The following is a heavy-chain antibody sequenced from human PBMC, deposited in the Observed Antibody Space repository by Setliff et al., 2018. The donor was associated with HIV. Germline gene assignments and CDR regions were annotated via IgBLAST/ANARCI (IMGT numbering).Heavy chain of an antibody. V-gene: IGHV4-59*02. Sequence: ETLSLTCTVSAGSVSSHYWSWIRQPPGKALEWIGYMYYSGNTNYNPSLKSRVTISIDTSKNQFSLKLSSVTAADTAVYYCARLKDYYYYYMDVWGKGTTVTVSS. J-gene: IGHJ6*03. CDR1: AGSVSSHY. CDR2: MYYSGNT. CDR3: ARLKDYYYYYMDV.